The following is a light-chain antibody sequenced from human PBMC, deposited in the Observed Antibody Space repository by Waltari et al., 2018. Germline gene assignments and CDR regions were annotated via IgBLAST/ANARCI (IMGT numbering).Light chain of an antibody. CDR3: LQHSSYPFT. Sequence: DIQMTQSPSSLSASIGDRVTITCRASEDIRNNLGWYQQKPGKAPRRLIYAASTLHIDVPSRFSGSGSGTDFPLTISSLQPEDFATYYCLQHSSYPFTFGPGTKVDIK. CDR2: AAS. J-gene: IGKJ3*01. CDR1: EDIRNN. V-gene: IGKV1-17*01.